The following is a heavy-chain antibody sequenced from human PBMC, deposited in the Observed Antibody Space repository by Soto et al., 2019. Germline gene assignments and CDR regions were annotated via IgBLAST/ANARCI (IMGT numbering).Heavy chain of an antibody. CDR1: GGSFSGYY. J-gene: IGHJ6*02. CDR3: ARGPYNWNPSQAHNYYYYGMDV. D-gene: IGHD1-20*01. CDR2: INHSGST. V-gene: IGHV4-34*01. Sequence: SETLSLTCAVYGGSFSGYYWSWIRQPPGKGLEWIGEINHSGSTNYNPSLKSRVTISVDTSKNQFSLKLSSVTAADTAVYYCARGPYNWNPSQAHNYYYYGMDVWGQGTTVT.